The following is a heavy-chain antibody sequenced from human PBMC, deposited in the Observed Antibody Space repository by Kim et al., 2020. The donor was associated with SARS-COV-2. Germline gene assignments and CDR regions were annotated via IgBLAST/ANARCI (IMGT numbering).Heavy chain of an antibody. CDR1: GGTFSSYA. J-gene: IGHJ6*02. CDR3: ARDAAILYSYGPGNYYGMDV. D-gene: IGHD5-18*01. Sequence: SVKVSCKASGGTFSSYAISWVRQAPGQGLEWMGGIIPIFGTANYAQKFQGRVTITADESTSTAYMELSSLRSEDTAVYYCARDAAILYSYGPGNYYGMDVWGQGTTVTVSS. V-gene: IGHV1-69*13. CDR2: IIPIFGTA.